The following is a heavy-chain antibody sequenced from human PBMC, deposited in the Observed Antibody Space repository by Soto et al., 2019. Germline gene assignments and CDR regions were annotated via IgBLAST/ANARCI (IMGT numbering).Heavy chain of an antibody. CDR1: GGTFSSYA. V-gene: IGHV1-69*13. CDR3: ARVPPPAASPDYYYYGMDV. CDR2: IIPIFGTA. J-gene: IGHJ6*02. Sequence: SVKVSCKASGGTFSSYAISWVRQAPGQGLEWMGGIIPIFGTANYAQKFQGRVTITADESTSTAYMELSRLRSEDTAVYYCARVPPPAASPDYYYYGMDVWGQGTTVTVSS. D-gene: IGHD6-13*01.